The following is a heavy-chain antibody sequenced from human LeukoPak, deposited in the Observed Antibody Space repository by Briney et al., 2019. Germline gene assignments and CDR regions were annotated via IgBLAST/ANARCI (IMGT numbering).Heavy chain of an antibody. V-gene: IGHV4-34*01. Sequence: LSETLSLTCAVYGGSFSGYYWSWIRQPPGKGLEWSGEINHSGSTNYNPSLKSRVTISVDTSKNQFSLKLSSVTAADTGVYYCARGYCSGGSCYSYYYYDYMDVWGKGTTVTVSS. J-gene: IGHJ6*03. D-gene: IGHD2-15*01. CDR1: GGSFSGYY. CDR3: ARGYCSGGSCYSYYYYDYMDV. CDR2: INHSGST.